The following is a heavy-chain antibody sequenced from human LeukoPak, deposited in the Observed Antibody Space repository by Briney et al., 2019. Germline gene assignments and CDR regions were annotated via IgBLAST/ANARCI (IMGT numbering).Heavy chain of an antibody. J-gene: IGHJ4*02. CDR1: GFTFDDYA. V-gene: IGHV3-9*01. D-gene: IGHD6-6*01. Sequence: PGGSLRLSCAASGFTFDDYAMHWVRQAPGKGLEWVSGISWNSGSIGYADSVKGRFTISRDNAKNSLYLQMNSLRAEDTALYYCAKDLGYSSSSHFDYWGQGTLVTVSS. CDR2: ISWNSGSI. CDR3: AKDLGYSSSSHFDY.